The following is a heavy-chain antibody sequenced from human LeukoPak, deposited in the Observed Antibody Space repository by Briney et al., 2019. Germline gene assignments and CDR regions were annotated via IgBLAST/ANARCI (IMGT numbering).Heavy chain of an antibody. CDR2: VKQDGSEK. CDR1: GFAFSNFW. V-gene: IGHV3-7*01. Sequence: GGSLRLSCAASGFAFSNFWMTWVREAPGKGVEGVGNVKQDGSEKSCVDSVKGRFTISRDNAKNSLYLQMNSLRVEDTAVYYCARGRGDSSSWYFDYWGQGTLVTVSS. J-gene: IGHJ4*02. CDR3: ARGRGDSSSWYFDY. D-gene: IGHD6-13*01.